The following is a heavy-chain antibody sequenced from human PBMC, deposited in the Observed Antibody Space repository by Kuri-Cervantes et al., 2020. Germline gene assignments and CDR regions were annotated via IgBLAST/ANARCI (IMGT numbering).Heavy chain of an antibody. V-gene: IGHV1-46*01. CDR2: INPSGGST. CDR3: ARGARIRGRYFDWLTRYYFDY. J-gene: IGHJ4*02. CDR1: GYTFTSYY. D-gene: IGHD3-9*01. Sequence: ASVKVSCKASGYTFTSYYMHWVRQAPGQGLEWMGIINPSGGSTSYAQKFQGRVTMTRDTSTSTVYMELSSLRSEDTAVYYCARGARIRGRYFDWLTRYYFDYWGQGTLVTVSS.